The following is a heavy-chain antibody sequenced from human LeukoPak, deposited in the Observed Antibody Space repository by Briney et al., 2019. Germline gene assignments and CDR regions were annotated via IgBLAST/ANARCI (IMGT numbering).Heavy chain of an antibody. V-gene: IGHV5-51*01. Sequence: GESLKISCKGSGYSFTSYWIAWVRQMPGKGLEWMGIIYPGDSDTRYSPSFQGQVTISADKSISTAYLQWSSLKASDTAMYYCARRGSGYDLTYYYYMDVWGTGTTVTVSS. J-gene: IGHJ6*03. CDR3: ARRGSGYDLTYYYYMDV. D-gene: IGHD5-12*01. CDR2: IYPGDSDT. CDR1: GYSFTSYW.